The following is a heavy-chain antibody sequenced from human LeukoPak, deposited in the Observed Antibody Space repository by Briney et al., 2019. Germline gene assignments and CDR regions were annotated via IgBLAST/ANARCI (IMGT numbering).Heavy chain of an antibody. J-gene: IGHJ4*02. V-gene: IGHV3-11*04. CDR3: ARDGECSSTSCITGIDY. CDR1: GFTFSDYY. CDR2: ISSSGSTI. Sequence: GGSLRLSCAASGFTFSDYYMSWIRQAPGKGLEWVSYISSSGSTIYYADSVKGRFTISRDNAKNSLYLQMNSLRAEDTAVYYCARDGECSSTSCITGIDYWGQGTLVTVSS. D-gene: IGHD2-2*01.